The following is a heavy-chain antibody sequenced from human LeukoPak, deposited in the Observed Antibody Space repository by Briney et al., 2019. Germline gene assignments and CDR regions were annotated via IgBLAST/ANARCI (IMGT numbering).Heavy chain of an antibody. CDR3: ARQGSIAAAGSSPGIRYYYYYMDV. CDR2: INPSGGST. Sequence: GASVKVSCKAAGYTFTSYYMHWVRQAPGQGLEWMGIINPSGGSTSYAQKFQGRVTMTRDMSTSTVYMELSSLRSEDTAVYYCARQGSIAAAGSSPGIRYYYYYMDVWGKGTTVTDSS. J-gene: IGHJ6*03. D-gene: IGHD6-13*01. V-gene: IGHV1-46*01. CDR1: GYTFTSYY.